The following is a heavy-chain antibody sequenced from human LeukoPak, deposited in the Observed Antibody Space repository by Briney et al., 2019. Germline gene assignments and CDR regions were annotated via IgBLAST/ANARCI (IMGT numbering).Heavy chain of an antibody. CDR2: IYYSGST. D-gene: IGHD2-2*01. J-gene: IGHJ3*02. Sequence: MASETLSLTCTVSGGSISSRAYYWGWIRQPPGKGLEWIGSIYYSGSTYYNPSLKSRVTMSLDTSKNQFSLKLSSVTAADTAVYYCARGRVVPAAYVFDIWGQGTMVTVSS. V-gene: IGHV4-39*07. CDR1: GGSISSRAYY. CDR3: ARGRVVPAAYVFDI.